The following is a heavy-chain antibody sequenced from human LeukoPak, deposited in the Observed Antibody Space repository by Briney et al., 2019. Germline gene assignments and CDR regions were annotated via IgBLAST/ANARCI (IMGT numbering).Heavy chain of an antibody. CDR1: GGSFSGYY. D-gene: IGHD3-22*01. CDR2: INHSGST. J-gene: IGHJ5*02. Sequence: SETLSLTCAVYGGSFSGYYWSWIRQPPGKGLEWIGEINHSGSTNYNPSLKSRVTISVDTSKNQFSLKLSSVTAADTAVYYCARLGYYYDSSGYYYWFQHWFDPWGQGTLVTVSS. V-gene: IGHV4-34*01. CDR3: ARLGYYYDSSGYYYWFQHWFDP.